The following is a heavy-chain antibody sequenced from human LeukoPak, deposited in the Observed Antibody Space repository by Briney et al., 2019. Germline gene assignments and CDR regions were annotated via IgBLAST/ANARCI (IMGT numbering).Heavy chain of an antibody. D-gene: IGHD2-2*01. CDR1: GYTFTSYG. CDR3: ARVGRDWVIVVVPAAPDY. Sequence: ASVKVSCKASGYTFTSYGISWVRQAPGQGLEWMGWISAYNGNTNYAQKLKGRVTMTTDTSTSTAYMELRSLRSDDTAVYYCARVGRDWVIVVVPAAPDYWGQGTLVTVSS. J-gene: IGHJ4*02. CDR2: ISAYNGNT. V-gene: IGHV1-18*01.